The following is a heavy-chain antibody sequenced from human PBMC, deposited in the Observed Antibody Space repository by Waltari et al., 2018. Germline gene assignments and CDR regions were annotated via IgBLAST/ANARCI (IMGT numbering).Heavy chain of an antibody. CDR1: GGTFSSYA. Sequence: QVQLVQSGAEVKKPGSSVKVSCKASGGTFSSYAISWVRQAPGHGLEWMGGIIPIFGTANYAQKFQGRVTITADESTSTAYMELSSLRSEDTAVYYCATKGYDFWSLGPSHYYYGMDVWGQGTTVTVSS. V-gene: IGHV1-69*13. CDR2: IIPIFGTA. J-gene: IGHJ6*02. CDR3: ATKGYDFWSLGPSHYYYGMDV. D-gene: IGHD3-3*01.